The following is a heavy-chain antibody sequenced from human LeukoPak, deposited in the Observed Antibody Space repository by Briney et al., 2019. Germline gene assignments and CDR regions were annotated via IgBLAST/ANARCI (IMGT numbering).Heavy chain of an antibody. CDR2: ITGSGSGA. Sequence: GGSLRLSCAASGFTFSSFAINWVRQAPGKGLEWVSVITGSGSGADYADSVKGRFTISRDNSKNTLYLQMNSLRAEDTAVYYCARSSGWYSYAPFDYRGQGTLVTVSS. J-gene: IGHJ4*02. V-gene: IGHV3-23*01. D-gene: IGHD6-19*01. CDR3: ARSSGWYSYAPFDY. CDR1: GFTFSSFA.